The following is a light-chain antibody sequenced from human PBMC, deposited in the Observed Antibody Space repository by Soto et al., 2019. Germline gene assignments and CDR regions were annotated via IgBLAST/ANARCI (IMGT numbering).Light chain of an antibody. CDR1: QSISNW. J-gene: IGKJ1*01. CDR2: KAS. Sequence: DIQMTQSPSTLSASVGDRVTIICRASQSISNWLAWYQQKAGKAPKLLIYKASSLESGVPSRFSGSGSGTEFTLTISSLQPDDFATYYCLQYNHYWTVGQGTKVDIK. V-gene: IGKV1-5*03. CDR3: LQYNHYWT.